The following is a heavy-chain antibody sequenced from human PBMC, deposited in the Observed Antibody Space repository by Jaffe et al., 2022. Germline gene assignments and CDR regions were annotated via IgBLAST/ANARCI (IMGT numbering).Heavy chain of an antibody. CDR2: IRYDGSNK. J-gene: IGHJ6*03. CDR3: AKGCGGDCGYYYYYYYMDV. V-gene: IGHV3-30*02. D-gene: IGHD2-21*02. CDR1: GFTFSSYG. Sequence: QVQLVESGGGVVQPGGSLRLSCAASGFTFSSYGMHWVRQAPGKGLEWVAFIRYDGSNKYYADSVKGRFTISRDNSKNTLYLQMNSLRAEDTAVYYCAKGCGGDCGYYYYYYYMDVWGKGTTVTVSS.